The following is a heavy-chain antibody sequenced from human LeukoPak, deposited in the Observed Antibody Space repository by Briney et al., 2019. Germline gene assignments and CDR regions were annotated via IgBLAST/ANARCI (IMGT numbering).Heavy chain of an antibody. D-gene: IGHD2-15*01. CDR2: VVYSGST. CDR1: GDSISSYY. V-gene: IGHV4-59*01. J-gene: IGHJ4*02. Sequence: PSETLSLTCSVSGDSISSYYWSWIRQSPGKGLEWIGYVVYSGSTYYNPSFRSRDTISVDTSKNQLSLTLNSVTTADTGVYYCARDRGWGCSGASCYHIDLWGQGTLVSVSS. CDR3: ARDRGWGCSGASCYHIDL.